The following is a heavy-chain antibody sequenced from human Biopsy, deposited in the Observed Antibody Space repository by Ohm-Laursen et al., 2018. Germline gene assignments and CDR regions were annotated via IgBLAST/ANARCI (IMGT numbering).Heavy chain of an antibody. J-gene: IGHJ4*02. Sequence: SETLSLTCTVSGDSINSSYWSWIRQPPGKGLEWIGFISNSGNTNYNPSLKSRVTISVDTSKNQISLKLGSVTVADTAVFYCARRGSGGRSFDYWGQGSLATVSS. CDR2: ISNSGNT. V-gene: IGHV4-59*08. CDR3: ARRGSGGRSFDY. CDR1: GDSINSSY. D-gene: IGHD2-15*01.